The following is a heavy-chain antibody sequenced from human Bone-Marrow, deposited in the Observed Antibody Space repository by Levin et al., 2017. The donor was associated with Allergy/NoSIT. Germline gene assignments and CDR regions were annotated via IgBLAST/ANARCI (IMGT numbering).Heavy chain of an antibody. CDR1: GGSISSYY. V-gene: IGHV4-59*01. Sequence: SETLSLTCSVSGGSISSYYWSWIRQPPGKGLEWIGFIYYSGSTNYNPSLKSRVTISIDASKNQFSLRLSSVTAADTAVSYCARGDYYDSISYYEDAWGQGTLVTVSS. CDR2: IYYSGST. D-gene: IGHD3-22*01. J-gene: IGHJ5*02. CDR3: ARGDYYDSISYYEDA.